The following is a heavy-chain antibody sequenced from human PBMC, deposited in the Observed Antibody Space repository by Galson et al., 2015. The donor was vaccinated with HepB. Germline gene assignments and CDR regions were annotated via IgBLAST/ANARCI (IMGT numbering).Heavy chain of an antibody. J-gene: IGHJ4*02. CDR3: VTWGEDAYTLKY. Sequence: SLRLSCAASGFTFSSYWMKWFRQAPGRGLEWVAHINQAGGGEAYVDSVKGRFTISRDNAKNSLYLQMNSLRAEDTAAYYCVTWGEDAYTLKYWGQGTLVTVSS. CDR2: INQAGGGE. CDR1: GFTFSSYW. D-gene: IGHD5-24*01. V-gene: IGHV3-7*01.